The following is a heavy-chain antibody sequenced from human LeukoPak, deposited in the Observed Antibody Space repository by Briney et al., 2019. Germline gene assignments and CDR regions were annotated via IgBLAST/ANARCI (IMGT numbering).Heavy chain of an antibody. Sequence: ASETLSLTCSVSGDSVGRSDSYWDWIRQPPGKGLEWIGTIYHSGRTYYSPSLKSRVAMSVDPSNNQFSLNLRSVTAADTAVYYCARRRYYDGSGYLEWGQGTLLSVSS. CDR2: IYHSGRT. J-gene: IGHJ1*01. D-gene: IGHD3-22*01. V-gene: IGHV4-39*01. CDR1: GDSVGRSDSY. CDR3: ARRRYYDGSGYLE.